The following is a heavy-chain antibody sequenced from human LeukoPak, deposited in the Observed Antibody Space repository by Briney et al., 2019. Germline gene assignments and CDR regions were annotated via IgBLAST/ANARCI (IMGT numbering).Heavy chain of an antibody. V-gene: IGHV3-30*02. J-gene: IGHJ5*02. CDR3: AKDRGSMWWQGNSRFDP. Sequence: GGSLRLSCAASGFTFSSYGMHWVRQAPGKGLEWVAFIRYDGSNKYYADSVQGRFTISRDNSKNTLYLQMNSLRAEDTAVYYCAKDRGSMWWQGNSRFDPWGQGTLVTVSS. CDR2: IRYDGSNK. CDR1: GFTFSSYG. D-gene: IGHD2-21*01.